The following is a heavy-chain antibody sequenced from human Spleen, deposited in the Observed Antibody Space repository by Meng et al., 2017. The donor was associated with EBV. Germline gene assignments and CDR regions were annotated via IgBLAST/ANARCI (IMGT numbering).Heavy chain of an antibody. V-gene: IGHV4-39*01. CDR3: ARPNNWNYVAVDY. CDR2: VFHKGRP. CDR1: GGPITTFTRS. J-gene: IGHJ4*02. Sequence: LLLKERGPGLLRSSGTLSLPCPFPGGPITTFTRSGGWFREPPGERREWIGSVFHKGRPYYNPPLRSRVTISVDTSKNQFPLRLNSVTAADTAVYYCARPNNWNYVAVDYWGQGALVTVSS. D-gene: IGHD1-7*01.